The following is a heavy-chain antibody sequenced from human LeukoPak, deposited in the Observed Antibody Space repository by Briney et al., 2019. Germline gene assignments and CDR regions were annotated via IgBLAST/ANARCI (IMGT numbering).Heavy chain of an antibody. CDR1: GGSISSYY. CDR2: IYTSGST. Sequence: SETLSLTCTVSGGSISSYYWSWIRQPAGKGLEWIGRIYTSGSTNYNPSLKSRVTMSVDTSKNQFSLKLSSVTAADTAVYYCARAGYYYDSSGYYQYFDYWGQGTLVTVSS. D-gene: IGHD3-22*01. V-gene: IGHV4-4*07. CDR3: ARAGYYYDSSGYYQYFDY. J-gene: IGHJ4*02.